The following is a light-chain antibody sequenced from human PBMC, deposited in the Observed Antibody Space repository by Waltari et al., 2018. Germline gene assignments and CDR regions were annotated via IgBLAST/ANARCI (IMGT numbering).Light chain of an antibody. Sequence: EIVLTQSPGTLSLSPGERATLSCRASQSVSSSSLAWYQQKPGQAPRLLIYDASSRATGIPDRFSGSGSGTDFTLTINRLEPEDFAVYYCQQYHSSPPTFGGGTKVEIK. V-gene: IGKV3-20*01. CDR2: DAS. J-gene: IGKJ4*01. CDR3: QQYHSSPPT. CDR1: QSVSSSS.